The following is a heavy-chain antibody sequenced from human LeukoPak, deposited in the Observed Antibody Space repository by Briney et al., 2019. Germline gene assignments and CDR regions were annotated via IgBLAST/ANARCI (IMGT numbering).Heavy chain of an antibody. CDR2: IWYDGSNK. D-gene: IGHD6-6*01. CDR1: GFTFSSYG. Sequence: GGSLRLSCAASGFTFSSYGMHWVRQAPGKGLEWVAVIWYDGSNKYYADSVKGRFTISRDNSKNTLYLQMNSLRAEDTAVYYCARDSGRYSSSYYGMDVWGQGTTATVSS. CDR3: ARDSGRYSSSYYGMDV. V-gene: IGHV3-33*01. J-gene: IGHJ6*02.